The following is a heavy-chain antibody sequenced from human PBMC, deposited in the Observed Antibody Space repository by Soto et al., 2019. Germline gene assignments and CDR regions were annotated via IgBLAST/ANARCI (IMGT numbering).Heavy chain of an antibody. V-gene: IGHV4-34*01. CDR1: GGSFSGYY. D-gene: IGHD6-13*01. CDR3: ARGSGDSSSWYRLIDY. CDR2: INHSGST. Sequence: PSETLSLTCAVYGGSFSGYYWSWIRQPPGKGLEWIGEINHSGSTNYNPSLKSRVTISVDTSKNQFSLKLSSVTAADTAVYYCARGSGDSSSWYRLIDYWGQGTLVTVSS. J-gene: IGHJ4*02.